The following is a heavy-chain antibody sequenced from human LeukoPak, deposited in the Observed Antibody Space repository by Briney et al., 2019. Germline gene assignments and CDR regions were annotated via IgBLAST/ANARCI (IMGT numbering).Heavy chain of an antibody. V-gene: IGHV1-2*02. CDR1: GYIFSGYY. Sequence: GASVKVSCKASGYIFSGYYMHWVRQAPGQGLEWMGWINPNGGGTNSAQKFQGRVTMTRDTSINTVYMELNSLRSDDTAVYYCARVKNPGKQQLVHYFDYWGQGTLVTVSS. J-gene: IGHJ4*02. D-gene: IGHD6-13*01. CDR2: INPNGGGT. CDR3: ARVKNPGKQQLVHYFDY.